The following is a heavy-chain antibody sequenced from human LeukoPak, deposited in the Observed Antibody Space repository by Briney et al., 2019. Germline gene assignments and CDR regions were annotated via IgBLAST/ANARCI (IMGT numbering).Heavy chain of an antibody. CDR2: VFYSGDT. J-gene: IGHJ5*02. Sequence: PSETLSPTCTVFGDSISGYYWNWIRQPPGKGLEWVGYVFYSGDTNYNPSLKSRVTISLGTSTNQFSLKLSSVTAADTAVYYCARAYGSGKLDPWGQGTLVTVSS. D-gene: IGHD3-10*01. CDR3: ARAYGSGKLDP. V-gene: IGHV4-59*12. CDR1: GDSISGYY.